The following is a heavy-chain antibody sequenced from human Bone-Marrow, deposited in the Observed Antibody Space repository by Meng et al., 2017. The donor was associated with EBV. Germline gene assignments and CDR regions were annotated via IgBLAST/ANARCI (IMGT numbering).Heavy chain of an antibody. CDR1: GGSISSSSYY. CDR2: IYYSGST. CDR3: ARGQSIAVAVSTNYFDY. J-gene: IGHJ4*02. V-gene: IGHV4-39*07. D-gene: IGHD6-19*01. Sequence: LQLQVSGPGLVKPSEPLSLTCTVSGGSISSSSYYWGWIRQPPGKGLEWIGSIYYSGSTYYNPSLKSRVTISVDTSKNQFSLKLSSVTAADTAVYYCARGQSIAVAVSTNYFDYWGQGTLVTVSS.